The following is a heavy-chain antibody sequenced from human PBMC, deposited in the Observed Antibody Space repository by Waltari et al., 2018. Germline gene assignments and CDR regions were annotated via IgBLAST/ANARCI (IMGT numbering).Heavy chain of an antibody. CDR2: IYPGDSDT. CDR3: ARQYQSLYSSGFFPDY. D-gene: IGHD6-19*01. CDR1: GYSFTSYW. V-gene: IGHV5-51*01. Sequence: EVQLVQSGAEVKKPGESLKISCKGSGYSFTSYWISSVRQMPWKGLEWMGIIYPGDSDTRYSPSFQGQVTISADKSISTAYLQWSSLKASDTAMYYCARQYQSLYSSGFFPDYWGQGTLVTVSS. J-gene: IGHJ4*02.